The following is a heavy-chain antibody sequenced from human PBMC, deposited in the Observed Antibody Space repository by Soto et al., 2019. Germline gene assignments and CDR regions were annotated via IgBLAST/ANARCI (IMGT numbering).Heavy chain of an antibody. V-gene: IGHV1-18*01. CDR2: ISTYNGNT. J-gene: IGHJ5*02. CDR1: GYTFNTYY. Sequence: ASVKVSCKTSGYTFNTYYISWLRQAPGQGLEWKGWISTYNGNTNYVPNFQGRITMTTDTSRSTVYMELRSLRSDDTAIYYCARSSGGNFGIIIEGSNWFDPWGQGTLVTVSS. CDR3: ARSSGGNFGIIIEGSNWFDP. D-gene: IGHD3-3*01.